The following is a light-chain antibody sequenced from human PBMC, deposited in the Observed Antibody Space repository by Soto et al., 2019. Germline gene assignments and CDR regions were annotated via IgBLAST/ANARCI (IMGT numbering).Light chain of an antibody. J-gene: IGKJ3*01. CDR3: QQRSKWPSLT. Sequence: EIVLTQSPATLSLSPGERATLSCRASQSVSSYLAWYQQKPGQAPRLLIYDASNRATGIPARFSGSGSGTDFTLTISSLEPEDFAVYYCQQRSKWPSLTFGPGTKVDIK. CDR2: DAS. CDR1: QSVSSY. V-gene: IGKV3-11*01.